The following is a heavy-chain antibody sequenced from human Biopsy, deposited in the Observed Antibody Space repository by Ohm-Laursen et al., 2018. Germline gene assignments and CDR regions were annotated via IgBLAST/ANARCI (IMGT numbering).Heavy chain of an antibody. V-gene: IGHV3-48*04. J-gene: IGHJ6*02. CDR2: INVYSNKK. D-gene: IGHD1-14*01. CDR3: ARSPGRDRMDV. Sequence: SLRLSRAASEFTFSGYSMNWVRQAPGRGLEWVSYINVYSNKKYYADSVKGRFIVSRDNDKNSLYLQMNSLRAEDTAVYHCARSPGRDRMDVWGQGTTVIVSS. CDR1: EFTFSGYS.